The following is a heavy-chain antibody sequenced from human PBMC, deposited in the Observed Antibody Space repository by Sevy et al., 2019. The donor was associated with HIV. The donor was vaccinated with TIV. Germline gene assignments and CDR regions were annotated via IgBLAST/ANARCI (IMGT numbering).Heavy chain of an antibody. CDR3: GRHCTGSSCSHAFDI. CDR2: INHSGGT. Sequence: SETLSLTCAVYGGSFSGYYWSWIRQPPGKGLEWIGEINHSGGTNYNPSLKSRVAKSVDTSKNHFSLKLNSVTAADTAVYYCGRHCTGSSCSHAFDIWGQGTMVTVSS. J-gene: IGHJ3*02. D-gene: IGHD2-15*01. CDR1: GGSFSGYY. V-gene: IGHV4-34*01.